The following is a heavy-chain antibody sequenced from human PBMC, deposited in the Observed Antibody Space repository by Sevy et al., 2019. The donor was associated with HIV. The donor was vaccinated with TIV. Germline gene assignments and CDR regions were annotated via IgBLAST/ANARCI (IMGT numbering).Heavy chain of an antibody. V-gene: IGHV3-7*03. CDR2: IKQDGGEK. Sequence: GGCLRLSCVASGFTFSSYWMNWVRQAPGKGLEWLANIKQDGGEKYHVGSVQVRFTISRDNTKKSVYLQMNRLRVEDTAIYFCALAYYDTRGYHNFGGAFDVWGQGTMVTVSS. J-gene: IGHJ3*01. CDR3: ALAYYDTRGYHNFGGAFDV. D-gene: IGHD3-22*01. CDR1: GFTFSSYW.